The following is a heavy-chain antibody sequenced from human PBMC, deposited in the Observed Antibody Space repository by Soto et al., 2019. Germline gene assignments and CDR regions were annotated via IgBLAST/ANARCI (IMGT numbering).Heavy chain of an antibody. CDR2: SYYSGST. CDR3: ARERAIRDSGSPGLDN. J-gene: IGHJ4*02. CDR1: GCSINSGGYY. Sequence: QVQLKESGPGLVKPSQTLSLTCTVSGCSINSGGYYWGWIRQHPGKGLEWIGYSYYSGSTFYNPSLRSRVTVSVDASTNQFSRRLTSVTAADTAVYYCARERAIRDSGSPGLDNWGQGTLVTVSS. V-gene: IGHV4-31*03. D-gene: IGHD3-10*01.